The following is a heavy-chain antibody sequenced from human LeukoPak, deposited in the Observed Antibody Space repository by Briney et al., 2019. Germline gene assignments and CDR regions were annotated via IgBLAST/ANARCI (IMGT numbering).Heavy chain of an antibody. CDR2: INHSGST. Sequence: PSETLSLTCAVYGGSFSGYYWSWIRQPPGKGLEWIGEINHSGSTNYNPSLKSRVTISVDTPKNQFSLKLKFVTAADTAVYYCARSNSGYDDPVDYWGQGILVTVSS. D-gene: IGHD5-12*01. J-gene: IGHJ4*02. V-gene: IGHV4-34*01. CDR1: GGSFSGYY. CDR3: ARSNSGYDDPVDY.